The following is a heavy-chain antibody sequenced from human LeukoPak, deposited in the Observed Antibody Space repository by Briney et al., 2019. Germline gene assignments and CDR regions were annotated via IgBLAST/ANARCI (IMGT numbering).Heavy chain of an antibody. CDR3: AKDLEAGTSGYSLDY. J-gene: IGHJ4*02. V-gene: IGHV3-30*02. CDR1: GFSFRSYG. Sequence: GGSLRLSCAASGFSFRSYGMHWVRQAPGQGLEWVAFIRNDGSDKYYADSVRGRSTISRDNSKNSLHVQMNSLRVEDTGVYYCAKDLEAGTSGYSLDYWGQGTLVSVSS. D-gene: IGHD3-22*01. CDR2: IRNDGSDK.